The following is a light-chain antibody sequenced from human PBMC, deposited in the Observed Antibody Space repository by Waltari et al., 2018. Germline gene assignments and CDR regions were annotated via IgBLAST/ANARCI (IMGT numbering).Light chain of an antibody. V-gene: IGKV3-11*01. J-gene: IGKJ5*01. CDR3: QQRSNWLIT. CDR1: QSVSSY. CDR2: DAS. Sequence: ALTQSPATLSLSPGERATLSCRASQSVSSYFAWYQQKPGQAPRLLIYDASNRATGIPARFSGSGSGTDFTLTISSLEPEDFAVYYCQQRSNWLITFGQGTRLEIK.